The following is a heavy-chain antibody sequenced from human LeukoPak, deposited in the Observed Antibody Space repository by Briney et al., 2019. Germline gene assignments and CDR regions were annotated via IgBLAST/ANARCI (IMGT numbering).Heavy chain of an antibody. V-gene: IGHV4-4*09. J-gene: IGHJ4*02. D-gene: IGHD3-16*01. CDR2: VHTGGSI. CDR3: TRRRGGFGEGEFDY. Sequence: PSETLSLTCTVSGGSISGVYWNWMRQPPRQGLEWVGYVHTGGSISFNPSLRNRLTFSIDTTNNQVSLRLSSVTAADTATYYCTRRRGGFGEGEFDYWGQGTPVTVST. CDR1: GGSISGVY.